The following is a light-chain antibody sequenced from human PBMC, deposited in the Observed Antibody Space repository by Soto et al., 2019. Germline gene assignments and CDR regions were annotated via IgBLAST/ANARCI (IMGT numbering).Light chain of an antibody. CDR3: SSFTSSSSYV. CDR2: DVS. CDR1: SSDVGSYNS. V-gene: IGLV2-14*03. Sequence: QSVLAQPASVSGSPGQSITISCTGTSSDVGSYNSVSWYQQYPGKAPTLMIHDVSNRPPGVSNRFSGSKSGNTASLTISGLQAEDEADYYCSSFTSSSSYVFGSGTKLTVL. J-gene: IGLJ1*01.